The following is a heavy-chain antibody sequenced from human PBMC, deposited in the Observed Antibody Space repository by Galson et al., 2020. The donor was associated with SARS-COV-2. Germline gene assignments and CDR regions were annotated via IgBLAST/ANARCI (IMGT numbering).Heavy chain of an antibody. J-gene: IGHJ1*01. CDR1: GFTFSDYY. Sequence: GESLKISCAASGFTFSDYYMSLIRQAPGKGLEWISYISSSGSYTNYADSVKGRFSISRDNAKKSQFLQMNSLRAEDTAVYYCSRSGRDCSGGICYGAEYFQDWGQGTLVIVSS. CDR2: ISSSGSYT. CDR3: SRSGRDCSGGICYGAEYFQD. D-gene: IGHD2-15*01. V-gene: IGHV3-11*03.